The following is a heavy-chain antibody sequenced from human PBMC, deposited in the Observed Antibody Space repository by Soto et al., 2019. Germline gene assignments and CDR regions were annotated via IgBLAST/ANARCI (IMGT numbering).Heavy chain of an antibody. Sequence: PSENLSIICAVYGYSISTGFNWAWIRQPPGKGLEWIGSIYHSGSTYYNLSLKSRVTISEDTSKNQISLKLISVTAADTALYYCSRLPSGRFIGYYCAYWGLCTLVSVS. D-gene: IGHD3-22*01. CDR3: SRLPSGRFIGYYCAY. V-gene: IGHV4-38-2*01. CDR1: GYSISTGFN. J-gene: IGHJ4*02. CDR2: IYHSGST.